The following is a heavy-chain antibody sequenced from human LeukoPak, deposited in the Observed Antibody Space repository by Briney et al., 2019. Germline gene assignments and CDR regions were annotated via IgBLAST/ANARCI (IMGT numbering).Heavy chain of an antibody. J-gene: IGHJ4*02. V-gene: IGHV3-64D*09. CDR2: ISSNGGSS. CDR3: VKITSVTGGDC. D-gene: IGHD1-1*01. Sequence: GGSLRLSCSASGFTFSAYAMYWVRQAPGKGLEYVSGISSNGGSSFYTDSVKGRFTISRDNSKNTLYLQMSSLRAEDTAVYYCVKITSVTGGDCWGQGTRLTVSS. CDR1: GFTFSAYA.